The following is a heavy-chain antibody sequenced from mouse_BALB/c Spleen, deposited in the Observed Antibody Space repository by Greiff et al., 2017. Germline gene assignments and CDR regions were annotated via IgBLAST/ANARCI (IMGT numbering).Heavy chain of an antibody. Sequence: DVMLVESGGGLVQPGGSLKLSCAASGFTFSSYTMSWVRQTPEKRLEWVAYISNGGGSTYYPDTVKGRFTISRDNAKNTLYLQMSSLKSEDTAMYYCARHDYYGRGPSWFAYWGQGTLVTVSA. CDR2: ISNGGGST. V-gene: IGHV5-12-2*01. CDR1: GFTFSSYT. D-gene: IGHD1-1*01. CDR3: ARHDYYGRGPSWFAY. J-gene: IGHJ3*01.